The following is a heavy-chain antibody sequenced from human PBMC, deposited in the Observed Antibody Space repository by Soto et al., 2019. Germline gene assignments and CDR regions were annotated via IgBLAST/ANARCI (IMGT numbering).Heavy chain of an antibody. CDR2: IYYSGST. CDR3: ARDSFFGDGPPGFRDYYYYGMDV. D-gene: IGHD4-17*01. Sequence: SETLSLTCSVSGCSISSGGCYCSWIRQHPGKGLEWIGHIYYSGSTYYNPSLKSRVTISVDTSKNQFSLKLISVTAADTAVYYCARDSFFGDGPPGFRDYYYYGMDVWGQGTTVTVS. V-gene: IGHV4-31*03. CDR1: GCSISSGGCY. J-gene: IGHJ6*02.